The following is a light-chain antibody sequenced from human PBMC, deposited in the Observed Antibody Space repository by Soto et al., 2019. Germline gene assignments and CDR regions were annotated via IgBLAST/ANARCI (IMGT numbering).Light chain of an antibody. J-gene: IGKJ1*01. Sequence: EIVMTQSPATLSVSPGEGATLSCRASQSVSSKLAWYQQKPGQAPRLLIYGASTRATGIPARFSGGGSGTEFTLIITSXQSEDSAVYYCQQYNSWLWTFGQGTKVDIK. V-gene: IGKV3-15*01. CDR3: QQYNSWLWT. CDR1: QSVSSK. CDR2: GAS.